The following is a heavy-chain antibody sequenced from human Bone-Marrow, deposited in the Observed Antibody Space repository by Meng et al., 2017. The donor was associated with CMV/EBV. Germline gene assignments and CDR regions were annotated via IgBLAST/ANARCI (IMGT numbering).Heavy chain of an antibody. V-gene: IGHV3-48*03. CDR3: ARGAGYLIDP. CDR1: GSTFSSYE. J-gene: IGHJ5*02. D-gene: IGHD5-18*01. Sequence: GESLKISCAASGSTFSSYEMNWVRQAPGRGLEWVSYISVGGSTIYYTDSVKGRFTISRDNAKNSLYLQMNSLRAEDTAAYYCARGAGYLIDPWGQGTLVTVSS. CDR2: ISVGGSTI.